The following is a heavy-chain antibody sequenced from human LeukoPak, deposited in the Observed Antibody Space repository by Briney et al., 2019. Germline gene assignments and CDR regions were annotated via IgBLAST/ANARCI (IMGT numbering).Heavy chain of an antibody. CDR1: GYTFTSYY. J-gene: IGHJ2*01. V-gene: IGHV1-46*01. D-gene: IGHD3-22*01. Sequence: ASVKVSCKASGYTFTSYYMHWVLQAPGQGLEWMGIINPSGGSTSYAQKFQGRVTMTRDTSTSTVYMELSSLRSEDTAVYYCARGSHYYDSSGYYPYWYFDLWGRGTLVTVSS. CDR3: ARGSHYYDSSGYYPYWYFDL. CDR2: INPSGGST.